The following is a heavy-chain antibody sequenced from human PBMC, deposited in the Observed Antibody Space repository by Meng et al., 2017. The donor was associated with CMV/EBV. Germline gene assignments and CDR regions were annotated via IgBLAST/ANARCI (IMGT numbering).Heavy chain of an antibody. D-gene: IGHD2-2*01. CDR1: GFTFSSYA. Sequence: GESLKISCAASGFTFSSYAMSWVRQAPGKGLEWVSAISGSGGSTYYADSVKGRFTISRDNSKNTLYLQMNSLRAEDTAVYYCAKVGSTSAYYYYGMDVWGQGTMVTVSS. V-gene: IGHV3-23*01. CDR2: ISGSGGST. J-gene: IGHJ6*02. CDR3: AKVGSTSAYYYYGMDV.